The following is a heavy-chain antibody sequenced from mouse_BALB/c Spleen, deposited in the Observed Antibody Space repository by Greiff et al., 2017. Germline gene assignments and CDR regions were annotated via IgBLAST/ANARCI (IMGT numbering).Heavy chain of an antibody. CDR2: IYPGDGDT. J-gene: IGHJ4*01. CDR3: AKTARANRPMDY. V-gene: IGHV1-80*01. D-gene: IGHD3-2*01. Sequence: QVQLQQSGAELVRPGSSVTISCTASGYAFSSYWMNWVKQRPGQGLEWIGQIYPGDGDTNYNGKFKGKATLTADKSSSTAYMQLSSLTSEDSAVYFCAKTARANRPMDYWGQGTSVTVSA. CDR1: GYAFSSYW.